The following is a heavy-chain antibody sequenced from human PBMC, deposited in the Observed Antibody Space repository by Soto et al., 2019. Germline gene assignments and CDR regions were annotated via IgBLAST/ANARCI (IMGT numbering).Heavy chain of an antibody. CDR1: GFTFTSHA. CDR3: AKVRGGYCTSTSCYGMDV. Sequence: GGSLRLSCAASGFTFTSHAMHWVRQTPGKGLEWVAVISFDGSDKYFADSVKGRFTISRDNSKNTLHLQMNSLRAEDTAVYYCAKVRGGYCTSTSCYGMDVWGQGTTVTVSS. J-gene: IGHJ6*02. D-gene: IGHD2-2*01. V-gene: IGHV3-30*18. CDR2: ISFDGSDK.